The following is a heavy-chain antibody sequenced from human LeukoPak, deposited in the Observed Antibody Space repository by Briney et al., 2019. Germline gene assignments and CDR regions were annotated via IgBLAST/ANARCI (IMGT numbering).Heavy chain of an antibody. CDR3: VRALACSSTSCYEPTYFDS. CDR2: IGTAGDT. Sequence: PGGSLRLSCAASGSTFSNYDMHWVRQASGKGLEWVSGIGTAGDTYYPGSVKGRFSISRENAKNSLYLRMNGLRAGDTAVYYCVRALACSSTSCYEPTYFDSWGQGTLVTVSS. V-gene: IGHV3-13*01. D-gene: IGHD2-2*01. J-gene: IGHJ4*02. CDR1: GSTFSNYD.